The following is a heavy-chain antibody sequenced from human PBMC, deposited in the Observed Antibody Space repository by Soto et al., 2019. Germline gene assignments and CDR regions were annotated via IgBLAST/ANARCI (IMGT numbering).Heavy chain of an antibody. J-gene: IGHJ4*02. V-gene: IGHV3-23*01. CDR3: ANSPTTVAGTNYYFDY. CDR1: GFTFSTYA. Sequence: VGSLRLSCAASGFTFSTYAMSWVRQAPEKGLEWVSGITSYGDTTYYADSVKGRFSISRDNSKNTLYLQMNGLRVEDTAVYYCANSPTTVAGTNYYFDYWGQGTLVTVSS. D-gene: IGHD6-19*01. CDR2: ITSYGDTT.